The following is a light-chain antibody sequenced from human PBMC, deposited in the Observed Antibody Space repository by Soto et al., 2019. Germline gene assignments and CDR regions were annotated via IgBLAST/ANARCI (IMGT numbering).Light chain of an antibody. CDR2: SAS. Sequence: EIVLTQSPATLSVSPGERATLSCRASQSVSSNLLWYQQKPGQAPRLLIYSASTRATGIPARFSGSGSGTEFTLTISILHSEDFAVYYCQQYDNWSYTFGQGTKLEIK. CDR1: QSVSSN. V-gene: IGKV3-15*01. J-gene: IGKJ2*01. CDR3: QQYDNWSYT.